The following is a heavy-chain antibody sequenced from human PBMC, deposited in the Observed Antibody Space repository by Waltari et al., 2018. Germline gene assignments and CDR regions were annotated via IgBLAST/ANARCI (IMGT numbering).Heavy chain of an antibody. CDR1: GGTLSRYS. CDR3: ARDVHVSGFYYYGMDV. D-gene: IGHD3-3*01. V-gene: IGHV1-69*13. J-gene: IGHJ6*02. CDR2: GIPIFGTP. Sequence: QVQLVQSGPEVKKPGSSVKVSCKTSGGTLSRYSISWVRQAPGQGLDWMGGGIPIFGTPNYAQKFEGRVTITADESTNTAYMELSSLTSADTAVYYCARDVHVSGFYYYGMDVWGQGTTVTVSS.